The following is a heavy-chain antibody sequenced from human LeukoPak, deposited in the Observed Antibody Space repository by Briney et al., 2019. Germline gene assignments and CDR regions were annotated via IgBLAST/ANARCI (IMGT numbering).Heavy chain of an antibody. CDR2: IWYDGSNK. CDR3: ARDPNRPKYYDFWSGLAPNYYYYGMDV. CDR1: GFTFSSYG. Sequence: PGRSLRLSCAASGFTFSSYGMHWVRQAPGKGLEWVAVIWYDGSNKYYADSVKGRFTISRDNSKNTLYLQMNSLRAEDTAVYYCARDPNRPKYYDFWSGLAPNYYYYGMDVWGQGTTVTVSS. D-gene: IGHD3-3*01. J-gene: IGHJ6*02. V-gene: IGHV3-33*01.